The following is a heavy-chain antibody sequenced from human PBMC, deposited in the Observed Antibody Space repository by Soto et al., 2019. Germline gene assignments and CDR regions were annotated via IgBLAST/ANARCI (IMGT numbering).Heavy chain of an antibody. J-gene: IGHJ4*02. V-gene: IGHV3-23*01. D-gene: IGHD2-2*02. CDR1: GFTFSSYA. Sequence: GGSLRLSCAASGFTFSSYAMSWVRQAPGKGLEWVSAISGSGGSTYYADSVKGRFTISRDNSKNTLYLQMNSLRAEDTAVYYCAKDMTRVPAAIGGYWGQGTLVTVSS. CDR2: ISGSGGST. CDR3: AKDMTRVPAAIGGY.